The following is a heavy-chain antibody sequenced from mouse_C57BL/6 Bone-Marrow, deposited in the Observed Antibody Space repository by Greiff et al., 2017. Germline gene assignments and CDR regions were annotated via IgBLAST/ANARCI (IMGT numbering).Heavy chain of an antibody. V-gene: IGHV5-4*01. CDR2: ISDGGSYT. J-gene: IGHJ1*03. CDR1: GFTFSSYA. CDR3: ARVGSYYDSSDLYWYFDV. D-gene: IGHD1-1*01. Sequence: EVQLVESGGGLVKPGGSLKLSCAASGFTFSSYAMSWVRQTPEKRLEWVATISDGGSYTYYPDNVKGRFTLSRDNASNNLYLQLSHLTSEDTAMYYCARVGSYYDSSDLYWYFDVWGTGTTVTVSS.